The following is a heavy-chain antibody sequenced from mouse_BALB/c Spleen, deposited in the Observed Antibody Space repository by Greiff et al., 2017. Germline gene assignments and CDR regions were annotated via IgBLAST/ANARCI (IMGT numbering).Heavy chain of an antibody. CDR2: IWAGGST. J-gene: IGHJ3*01. D-gene: IGHD1-1*01. V-gene: IGHV2-9*02. CDR1: GFSLTSYG. CDR3: ASYYYGSGGFAY. Sequence: VKVVESGPGLVAPSQSLSITCTVSGFSLTSYGVHWVRQPPGKGLEWLGVIWAGGSTNYNSALMSRLSISKDNSKSQVFLKMNSLQTDDTAMYYCASYYYGSGGFAYWGQGTLVTVSA.